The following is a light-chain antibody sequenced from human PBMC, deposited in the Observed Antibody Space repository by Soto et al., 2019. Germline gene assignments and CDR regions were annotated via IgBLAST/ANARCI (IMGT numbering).Light chain of an antibody. CDR1: QSVSSN. CDR3: QQYNNWPPPYT. CDR2: GAS. J-gene: IGKJ2*01. Sequence: EIVMTQSPATLSVSPGERATLSCRASQSVSSNLAWYQQKPGQAPRLLIYGASTRATGIPARFSGSGSGTEFTLTISSLQSEDFVVYCCQQYNNWPPPYTFGQGTKLEIK. V-gene: IGKV3-15*01.